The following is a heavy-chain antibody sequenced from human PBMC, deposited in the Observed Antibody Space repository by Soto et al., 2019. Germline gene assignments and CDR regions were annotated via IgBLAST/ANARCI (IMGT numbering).Heavy chain of an antibody. D-gene: IGHD6-6*01. CDR2: INPNSGGT. CDR1: GYTFTGYY. J-gene: IGHJ4*02. V-gene: IGHV1-2*04. Sequence: ASVKVSCKASGYTFTGYYMHWVRQAPGQGLEWMGWINPNSGGTNYAQKFQGWVTMTRDTSISTAYMELSRLRSDDTAVYYCARGIAARPTFFDYWGQGTLVTVSS. CDR3: ARGIAARPTFFDY.